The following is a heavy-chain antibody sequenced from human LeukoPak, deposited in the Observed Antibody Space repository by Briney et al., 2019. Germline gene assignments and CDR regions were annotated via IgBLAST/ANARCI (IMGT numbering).Heavy chain of an antibody. D-gene: IGHD3-3*01. J-gene: IGHJ4*02. CDR3: AKDGIFGVVLDYFDY. V-gene: IGHV3-30*18. CDR1: GFTFSSYG. Sequence: PGGSLRLSCAASGFTFSSYGMHWVRQAPGKGLEWVAVISYDGSNKYYADSVKGRFTISRDNSKNTLYLQMNSLRVEDTAVYYSAKDGIFGVVLDYFDYWGQGTLVTVSS. CDR2: ISYDGSNK.